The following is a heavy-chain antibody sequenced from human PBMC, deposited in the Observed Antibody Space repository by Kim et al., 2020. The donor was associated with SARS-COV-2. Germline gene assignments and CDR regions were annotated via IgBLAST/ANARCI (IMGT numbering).Heavy chain of an antibody. D-gene: IGHD5-18*01. V-gene: IGHV4-34*01. CDR1: GGSFSGYY. CDR3: ARGREKAGREFIPGPGEYSYGPYYFDY. Sequence: SETLSLTCAVYGGSFSGYYWSWIRQPPGKGLEWIGEINHSGSTNYNPSLKSRVTISVDTSKNQFSLKLSSVTAADTAVYYCARGREKAGREFIPGPGEYSYGPYYFDYGGQRTLGTVSS. CDR2: INHSGST. J-gene: IGHJ4*02.